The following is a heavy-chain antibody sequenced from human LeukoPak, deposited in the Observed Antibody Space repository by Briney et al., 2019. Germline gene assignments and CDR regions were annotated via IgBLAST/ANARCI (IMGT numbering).Heavy chain of an antibody. CDR1: GGSFSGYY. CDR3: ASDYCSGGSCYGGWFDP. Sequence: SETLSLTCAVYGGSFSGYYWGWIRQPPGKGLEWIGEINHSGSTNYNPSLKSRVTISVDTSKNQFSLKLSSVTAADTAVYYCASDYCSGGSCYGGWFDPWGQGTLVTVSS. J-gene: IGHJ5*02. D-gene: IGHD2-15*01. V-gene: IGHV4-34*01. CDR2: INHSGST.